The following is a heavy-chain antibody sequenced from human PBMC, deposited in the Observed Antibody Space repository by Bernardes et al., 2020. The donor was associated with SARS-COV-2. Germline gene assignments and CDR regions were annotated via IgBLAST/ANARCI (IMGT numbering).Heavy chain of an antibody. CDR3: ARDLSPYYYVSSGSLVDV. J-gene: IGHJ6*02. Sequence: GGSLRLSCAASGFTFSSYGMHWVRQAPGKGLEWVAVIWYDGSNKYYADSVKGRFTISRDNSKNTLYLQMNSLRAEDTAVYYCARDLSPYYYVSSGSLVDVWGQGTTVTVSS. CDR1: GFTFSSYG. V-gene: IGHV3-33*01. CDR2: IWYDGSNK. D-gene: IGHD3-22*01.